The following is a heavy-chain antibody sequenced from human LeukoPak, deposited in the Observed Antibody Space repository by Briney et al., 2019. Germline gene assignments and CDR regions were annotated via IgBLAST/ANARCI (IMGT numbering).Heavy chain of an antibody. CDR1: GFTFSSYW. CDR2: INSDGTTT. D-gene: IGHD2-15*01. V-gene: IGHV3-74*01. Sequence: GGSLRLSCAASGFTFSSYWMHWVRQAPGKGLLWVSHINSDGTTTSYAGSVKGRFTISGDNAKNTLYLQMNSLRAEDTAVYYCASRWSGESWGQGTLVTVSS. CDR3: ASRWSGES. J-gene: IGHJ5*02.